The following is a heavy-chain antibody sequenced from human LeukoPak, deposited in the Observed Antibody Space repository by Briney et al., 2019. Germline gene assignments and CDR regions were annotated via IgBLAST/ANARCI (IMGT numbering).Heavy chain of an antibody. CDR3: ARESTGWYFDL. J-gene: IGHJ2*01. Sequence: GGSLRLSCAASGFTVSSNHMSWVRQAPGKGLEWVSVTYSGGSTYYAASVKGRFTISRDNSKNTLYLQMNSLRAEDTAVYYCARESTGWYFDLWGRGTLVTVSS. CDR2: TYSGGST. CDR1: GFTVSSNH. V-gene: IGHV3-53*01. D-gene: IGHD1-14*01.